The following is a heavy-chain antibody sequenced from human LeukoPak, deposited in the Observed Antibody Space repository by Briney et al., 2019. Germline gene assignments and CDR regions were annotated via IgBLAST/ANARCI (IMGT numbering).Heavy chain of an antibody. J-gene: IGHJ3*02. CDR3: ARTKQWLDDAFDI. CDR1: GFTFSSYS. CDR2: ISSSSNII. Sequence: GGSLRLSCAAPGFTFSSYSMNWVRQAPGKGLEWVSSISSSSNIIYYADSVKGRFTISRDNAKNSLYLQMNSLRAEDTAVYYCARTKQWLDDAFDIWGQGTMVTVSS. D-gene: IGHD6-19*01. V-gene: IGHV3-21*01.